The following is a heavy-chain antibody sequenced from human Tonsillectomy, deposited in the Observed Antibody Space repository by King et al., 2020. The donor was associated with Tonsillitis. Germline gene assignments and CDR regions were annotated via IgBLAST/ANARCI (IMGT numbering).Heavy chain of an antibody. D-gene: IGHD3-22*01. CDR2: IKHDGST. CDR1: GGSFRHYH. V-gene: IGHV4-34*01. J-gene: IGHJ3*02. CDR3: ARGQIVVVENDAFDI. Sequence: VQLQQWGAGLLKPSETLSLTCAVYGGSFRHYHWNWIRQPPGKGLEWIGEIKHDGSTNYNPSLRSRVTISVDRSKNQFSLNLRSVTAADTAVYYCARGQIVVVENDAFDIWSQGTMVTVSS.